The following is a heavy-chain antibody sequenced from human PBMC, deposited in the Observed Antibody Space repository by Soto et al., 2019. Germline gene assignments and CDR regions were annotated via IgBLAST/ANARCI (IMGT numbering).Heavy chain of an antibody. CDR2: IFYLGSS. V-gene: IGHV4-39*01. CDR3: ARHSLAIRKNNWFDP. D-gene: IGHD3-3*02. CDR1: GDSIISSDFY. Sequence: SETLSLTCTVSGDSIISSDFYWGWFRQPPGKGLEWIGSIFYLGSSYYNPSLKSRVTMSVDTSKNQFSLRLRSVTAADTALYFCARHSLAIRKNNWFDPWGQGIMVTVYS. J-gene: IGHJ5*02.